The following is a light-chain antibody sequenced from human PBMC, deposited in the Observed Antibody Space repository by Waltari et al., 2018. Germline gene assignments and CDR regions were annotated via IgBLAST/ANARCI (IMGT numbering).Light chain of an antibody. V-gene: IGKV4-1*01. CDR3: QQYSSSPWT. CDR1: QNLLSGSNNKNY. J-gene: IGKJ1*01. Sequence: DIVLTHFPHSLPLSPVEGATIISKSVQNLLSGSNNKNYLSRDQQTARQPPKLLIYWASSRESGVPDRFSGSGSGTDFNLPISSLLADDVAVYYCQQYSSSPWTFGQGTKVEIK. CDR2: WAS.